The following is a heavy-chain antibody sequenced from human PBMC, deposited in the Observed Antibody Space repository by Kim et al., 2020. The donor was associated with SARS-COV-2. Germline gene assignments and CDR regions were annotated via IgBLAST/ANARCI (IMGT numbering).Heavy chain of an antibody. CDR3: ARDGIEAAGNYYYYGMDV. Sequence: GGSLRLSCAASGFTFSSYWMSWVRQAPGKGLEWVANIKHDGSEKYYVDSVKGRFTISRDNAKNSLYLQMNSLRAEDTAVYYCARDGIEAAGNYYYYGMDVWGQGTTVTVSS. J-gene: IGHJ6*02. CDR1: GFTFSSYW. CDR2: IKHDGSEK. V-gene: IGHV3-7*03. D-gene: IGHD6-13*01.